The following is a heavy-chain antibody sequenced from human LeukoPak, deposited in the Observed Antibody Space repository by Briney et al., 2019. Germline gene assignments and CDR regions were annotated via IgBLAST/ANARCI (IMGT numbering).Heavy chain of an antibody. Sequence: PSETLSLTCTVSGGSIRSYYWSWIRQPPGKGVEWIGYIYHVGSTNYNPSLKSRVTISVDTSKNQFSLRLSSVTAADTAIYYCARTWYSGSYYFFDYWGQGTLVTVSS. J-gene: IGHJ4*02. CDR2: IYHVGST. D-gene: IGHD1-26*01. V-gene: IGHV4-59*08. CDR1: GGSIRSYY. CDR3: ARTWYSGSYYFFDY.